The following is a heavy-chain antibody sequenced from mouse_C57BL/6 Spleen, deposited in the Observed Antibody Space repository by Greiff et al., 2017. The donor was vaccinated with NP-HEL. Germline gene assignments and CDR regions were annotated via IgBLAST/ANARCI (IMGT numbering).Heavy chain of an antibody. D-gene: IGHD3-1*01. CDR3: ARGLHYYAMDY. CDR2: INPSTGGT. Sequence: VQLQQSGPELVKPGASVKISCKASGYSFTGYYMNWVKQSPEKSLEWIGEINPSTGGTTYIQKFKAKATLTVDKSSSTAYMQLKSLTSEDSAVYYCARGLHYYAMDYWGQGTSVTVSS. J-gene: IGHJ4*01. CDR1: GYSFTGYY. V-gene: IGHV1-42*01.